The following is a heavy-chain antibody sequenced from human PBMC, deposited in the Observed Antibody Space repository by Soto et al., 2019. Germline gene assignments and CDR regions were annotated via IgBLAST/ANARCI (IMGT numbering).Heavy chain of an antibody. D-gene: IGHD2-2*01. V-gene: IGHV1-46*01. CDR3: ARSGYCSSTSCYIYYYYGMDV. J-gene: IGHJ6*02. Sequence: QVQLVQSGAEVKKPGASVKVSCKASGYTFTSYYMHWVRQAPGQGLEWMGIINPSGGSTSYAQKFQGRVTMTRDTSTSTVYMELSSLRSADTAVYYCARSGYCSSTSCYIYYYYGMDVWGQGTTVTVSS. CDR1: GYTFTSYY. CDR2: INPSGGST.